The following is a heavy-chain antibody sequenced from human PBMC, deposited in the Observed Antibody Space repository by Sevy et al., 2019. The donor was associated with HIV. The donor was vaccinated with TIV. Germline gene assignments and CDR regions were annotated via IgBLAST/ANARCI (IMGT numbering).Heavy chain of an antibody. V-gene: IGHV4-39*01. CDR3: ARTPAGPTIFGVVIPDHYYYYGMDV. CDR1: GGSISSSSYY. Sequence: KQSQTLSLTCTVSGGSISSSSYYWGWIRQPPGKGLEWIGSIYYSGRTYYNPSLKSRVTISVDTSRNRFSLQLTSVTAAVTAAYSCARTPAGPTIFGVVIPDHYYYYGMDVWGQGTTVTVSS. J-gene: IGHJ6*02. D-gene: IGHD3-3*01. CDR2: IYYSGRT.